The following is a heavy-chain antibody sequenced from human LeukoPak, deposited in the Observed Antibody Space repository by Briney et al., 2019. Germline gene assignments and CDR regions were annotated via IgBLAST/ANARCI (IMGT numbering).Heavy chain of an antibody. Sequence: AGGSLRLSCTASGFTFGDYAMSWVRQAPGKGLEWVGFIRSKAYGGTTEYAASVKGRFTISRDDSKSIAYLQMNSLKTEDTAVYYCTRGRPFVPAIFGVVILPLGDYWGQGTLVTVSS. CDR2: IRSKAYGGTT. CDR1: GFTFGDYA. J-gene: IGHJ4*02. CDR3: TRGRPFVPAIFGVVILPLGDY. V-gene: IGHV3-49*04. D-gene: IGHD3-3*01.